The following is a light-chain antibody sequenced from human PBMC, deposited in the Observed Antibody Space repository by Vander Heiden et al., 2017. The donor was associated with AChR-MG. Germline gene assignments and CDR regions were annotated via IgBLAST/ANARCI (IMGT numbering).Light chain of an antibody. CDR1: QSVSRSY. V-gene: IGKV3-20*01. CDR2: GAS. J-gene: IGKJ2*01. Sequence: ETVLTQSPGTLSLSPGERATLSSRARQSVSRSYLTWYQQTPGQAPMLLIYGASSTAAGIPDRFSGSASGTDFTLTISILAPEDFAVYYCQQYGSSRVTFGQGTKLEIK. CDR3: QQYGSSRVT.